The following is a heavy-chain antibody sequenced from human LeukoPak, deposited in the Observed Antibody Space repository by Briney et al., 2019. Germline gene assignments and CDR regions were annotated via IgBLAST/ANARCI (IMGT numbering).Heavy chain of an antibody. CDR2: INPSGGST. CDR1: GYTFTSYY. V-gene: IGHV1-46*01. J-gene: IGHJ5*02. D-gene: IGHD2-2*01. CDR3: ARGQGYCSNTSCYAEWFDP. Sequence: ASVKVSCKASGYTFTSYYMHWVRQAPGQRLEWMGIINPSGGSTSYAQTFQSTVTMTRDTSTSTVYMELSSMSSEDTAVYYCARGQGYCSNTSCYAEWFDPWGQGTLVTVSS.